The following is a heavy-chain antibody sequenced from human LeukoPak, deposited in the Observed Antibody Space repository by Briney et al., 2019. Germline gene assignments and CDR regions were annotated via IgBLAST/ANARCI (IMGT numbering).Heavy chain of an antibody. CDR2: ISPYNGDT. J-gene: IGHJ4*02. D-gene: IGHD6-19*01. CDR1: GYTFTAYG. V-gene: IGHV1-18*01. Sequence: ASVTVSFKASGYTFTAYGIHWVRQAPGQGLEWMGWISPYNGDTKYAQKVQGRVTMTTDTSTSTASMELRSFKSDDTALYFCAVRTGYSSAWPFDYWGQGTLVTVSS. CDR3: AVRTGYSSAWPFDY.